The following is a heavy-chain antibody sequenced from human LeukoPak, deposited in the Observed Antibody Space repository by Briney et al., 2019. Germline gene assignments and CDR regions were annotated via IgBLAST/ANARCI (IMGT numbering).Heavy chain of an antibody. J-gene: IGHJ4*02. V-gene: IGHV4-4*02. D-gene: IGHD6-13*01. CDR2: IYHSGST. Sequence: SGTLSLTCAVSGGSFSSSNWWSWVRQPPGKGLEWIGEIYHSGSTNYNQSLKSRVTISVDKSKNQSSLKLSSVTAADTAVYYCAIAAAGIGEEKFVYWGQRTLVTVSS. CDR3: AIAAAGIGEEKFVY. CDR1: GGSFSSSNW.